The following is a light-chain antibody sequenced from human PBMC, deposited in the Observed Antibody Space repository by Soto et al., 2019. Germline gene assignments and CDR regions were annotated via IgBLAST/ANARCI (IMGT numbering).Light chain of an antibody. CDR2: WAS. CDR1: HSLFYTSNNKNY. CDR3: QQYNNWPPFT. J-gene: IGKJ5*01. V-gene: IGKV4-1*01. Sequence: DIVMTQSPDSLAVSLGARATISCKSSHSLFYTSNNKNYLAWYQQKPGQSPKLLFYWASTRESGVPDRISASGSGTDFTLTISSLQAGDFAVYYCQQYNNWPPFTFGQGTRLEIK.